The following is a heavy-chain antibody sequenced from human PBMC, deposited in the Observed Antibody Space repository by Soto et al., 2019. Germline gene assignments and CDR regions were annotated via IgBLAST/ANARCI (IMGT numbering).Heavy chain of an antibody. CDR2: IYYSGST. CDR1: GGSISSSSYY. D-gene: IGHD3-3*01. Sequence: LSLTCTVSGGSISSSSYYWGWIRQPPGKGLEWVGSIYYSGSTYYNPSLKSRVTISVDTSKNQFSLKLSSVTAADTAVYYCARIITIFGVVPQDWFDPWGQGTLVTVSS. V-gene: IGHV4-39*01. CDR3: ARIITIFGVVPQDWFDP. J-gene: IGHJ5*02.